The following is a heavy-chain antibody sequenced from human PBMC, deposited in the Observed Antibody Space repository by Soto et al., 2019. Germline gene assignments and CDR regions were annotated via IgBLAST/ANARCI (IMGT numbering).Heavy chain of an antibody. J-gene: IGHJ6*03. Sequence: ASVKVSCKASGYTFTSYGISWVRQAPGQGLEWMGWISAYNGNTNYAQKLQGRVTMTTDTSTSTAYMELRSLRSDDTAVYYCARVRSEMVRVPAYYYYYMDVWGKGTTVTVFS. D-gene: IGHD3-10*01. CDR2: ISAYNGNT. CDR1: GYTFTSYG. CDR3: ARVRSEMVRVPAYYYYYMDV. V-gene: IGHV1-18*01.